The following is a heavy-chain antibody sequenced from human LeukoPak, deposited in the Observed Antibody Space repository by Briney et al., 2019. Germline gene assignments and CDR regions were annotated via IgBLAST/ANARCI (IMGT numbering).Heavy chain of an antibody. CDR1: GFTSSDHY. V-gene: IGHV3-72*01. CDR2: TRNKANSYTT. Sequence: HSGGSLRLSCAASGFTSSDHYMDWVRQAPGKGLEWVGRTRNKANSYTTEYAASVKGRFTISRDDSKNSLYLQMNSLKTEDTAVYYCARGYCSGGSCYFDYWGQGTLVTVSS. J-gene: IGHJ4*02. CDR3: ARGYCSGGSCYFDY. D-gene: IGHD2-15*01.